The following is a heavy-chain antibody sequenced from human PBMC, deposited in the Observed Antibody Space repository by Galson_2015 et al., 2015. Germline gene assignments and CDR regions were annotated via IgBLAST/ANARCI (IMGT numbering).Heavy chain of an antibody. D-gene: IGHD1-1*01. CDR1: GYTFSNYH. CDR3: AREPSPTASGTP. Sequence: SVKVSCKASGYTFSNYHIHWVRQAPGQGLEWMGIVTPGSGATSYAEKFQGRVIMTGDMSTTTAFLELSSLRSDDTALYYCAREPSPTASGTPGGRGTLVTVSS. J-gene: IGHJ5*02. CDR2: VTPGSGAT. V-gene: IGHV1-46*01.